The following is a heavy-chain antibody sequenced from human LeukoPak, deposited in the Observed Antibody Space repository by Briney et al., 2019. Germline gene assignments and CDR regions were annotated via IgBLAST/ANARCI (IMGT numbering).Heavy chain of an antibody. J-gene: IGHJ4*02. Sequence: GASVKVSCKASGYTFTDYDINWVRQATGQGLEWMGWMNPNSDNTGYAQKFQGRVTITRNTSINTAYVELSSLRSEDTAVYYCARRSGWASFDYWGQGTLVTVSS. CDR2: MNPNSDNT. CDR1: GYTFTDYD. V-gene: IGHV1-8*02. D-gene: IGHD6-19*01. CDR3: ARRSGWASFDY.